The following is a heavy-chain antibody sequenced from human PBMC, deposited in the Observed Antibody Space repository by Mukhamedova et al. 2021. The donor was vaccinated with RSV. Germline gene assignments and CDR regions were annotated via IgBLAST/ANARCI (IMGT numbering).Heavy chain of an antibody. CDR1: GFTFSNYA. D-gene: IGHD3-16*01. Sequence: GFTFSNYAMHWVRQAPGKGLEWVTFISYDGSNTKYADSVKGRFTISRDNSKNALFLQMSSLRLEDTAVYYCASGGLAYDAFAICG. V-gene: IGHV3-30*04. J-gene: IGHJ3*02. CDR3: ASGGLAYDAFAI. CDR2: ISYDGSNT.